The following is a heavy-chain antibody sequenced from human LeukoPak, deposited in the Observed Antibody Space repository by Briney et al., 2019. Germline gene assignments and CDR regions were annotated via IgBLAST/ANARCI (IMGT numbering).Heavy chain of an antibody. Sequence: SETLSLTCAVYGGSFSGYYWSWIRQPPGKGLEWIGEINHSGSTNYNPSLKSRVTISVDTSKNQFSLKLSSVTAADTAVYYCARFSNGWYYFDYWGQGTLVTVSS. D-gene: IGHD6-19*01. J-gene: IGHJ4*02. CDR3: ARFSNGWYYFDY. V-gene: IGHV4-34*01. CDR2: INHSGST. CDR1: GGSFSGYY.